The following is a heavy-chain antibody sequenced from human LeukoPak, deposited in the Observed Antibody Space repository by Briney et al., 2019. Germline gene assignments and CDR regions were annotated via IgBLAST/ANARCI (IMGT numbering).Heavy chain of an antibody. CDR1: GFTFGSYA. Sequence: GGSLRLSCAASGFTFGSYAMSWVRQAPGKGLEWVSGISTSGGTSSYAESVKGRFTVSRDNPRNTLYMEMNSLRDEDTAVYYCAVMHRYYDGSGYWVQWGQGTLVTVSS. J-gene: IGHJ4*02. V-gene: IGHV3-23*01. D-gene: IGHD3-22*01. CDR2: ISTSGGTS. CDR3: AVMHRYYDGSGYWVQ.